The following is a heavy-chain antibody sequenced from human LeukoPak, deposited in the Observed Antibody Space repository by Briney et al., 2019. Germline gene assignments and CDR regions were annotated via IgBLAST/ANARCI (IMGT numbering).Heavy chain of an antibody. CDR1: GGSISSSSYY. V-gene: IGHV4-39*01. Sequence: SETLSLTCTVSGGSISSSSYYWGWIRQPPGKGLEWIGSIYYSGSTYYNPSLKSRVTISVDTSKNQFSLKLSSVTAADTAVYYCARHRVLHCIVGACSDRDENWGQGTLVTVSS. CDR3: ARHRVLHCIVGACSDRDEN. D-gene: IGHD1-26*01. J-gene: IGHJ4*02. CDR2: IYYSGST.